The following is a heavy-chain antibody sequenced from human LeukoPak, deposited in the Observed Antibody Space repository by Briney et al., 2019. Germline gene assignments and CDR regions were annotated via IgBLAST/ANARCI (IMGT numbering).Heavy chain of an antibody. Sequence: SETLSLTCAVSGYSISTGYYWGWIRQPPGKGLEWIGSAIYHSGSTYYNPSLKSRVTISVDTSKNQFSLKLSSVTAADTAVYYCARRLTMVRGVDYWGQGTLVTVSS. D-gene: IGHD3-10*01. CDR1: GYSISTGYY. CDR3: ARRLTMVRGVDY. J-gene: IGHJ4*02. CDR2: AIYHSGST. V-gene: IGHV4-38-2*01.